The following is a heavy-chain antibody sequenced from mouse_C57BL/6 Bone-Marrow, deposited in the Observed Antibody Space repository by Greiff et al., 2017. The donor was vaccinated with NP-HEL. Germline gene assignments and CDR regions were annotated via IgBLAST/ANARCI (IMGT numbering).Heavy chain of an antibody. D-gene: IGHD2-4*01. Sequence: QVQLQQPGTELVKPGASVKLSCKASGYTFTSYWMHWVKQRPGQGLEWIGNINPSNGCTNYNEKFTSKATLTVDKSSSTAYMQLSLLTSEDSAVYYCARRDEYDGNFEVWGTGTTVTVS. CDR1: GYTFTSYW. CDR2: INPSNGCT. CDR3: ARRDEYDGNFEV. V-gene: IGHV1-53*01. J-gene: IGHJ1*03.